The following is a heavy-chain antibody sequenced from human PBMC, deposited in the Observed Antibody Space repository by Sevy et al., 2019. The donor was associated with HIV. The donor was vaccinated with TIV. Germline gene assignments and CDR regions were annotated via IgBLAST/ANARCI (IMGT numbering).Heavy chain of an antibody. J-gene: IGHJ4*02. V-gene: IGHV4-31*03. CDR3: AREPRYCSSTSCYTLLDY. CDR1: GGSISSGGYY. D-gene: IGHD2-2*02. Sequence: SETLSLTCTVSGGSISSGGYYWSWIRQHPGKGLEWIGYIYYSGSTYYNPSLKSRVTISVDTSKNQFSLKLSSVTAADTAVYYCAREPRYCSSTSCYTLLDYWGQGTLVTVSS. CDR2: IYYSGST.